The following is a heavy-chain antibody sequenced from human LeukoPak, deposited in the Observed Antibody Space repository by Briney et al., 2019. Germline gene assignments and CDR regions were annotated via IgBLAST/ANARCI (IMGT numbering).Heavy chain of an antibody. V-gene: IGHV4-39*01. D-gene: IGHD2-2*01. J-gene: IGHJ5*02. CDR2: IYYSGST. CDR1: GGSISSSSYY. CDR3: ARQLKYCSSTSCFSSSNWFDP. Sequence: PSETLSLTCTVSGGSISSSSYYWGWIRQPPGKGLEWIGSIYYSGSTYYNPSLKSRVTISVDTSKNQFSLKLSSVTAADTAVYYCARQLKYCSSTSCFSSSNWFDPWGQGTLVTVSS.